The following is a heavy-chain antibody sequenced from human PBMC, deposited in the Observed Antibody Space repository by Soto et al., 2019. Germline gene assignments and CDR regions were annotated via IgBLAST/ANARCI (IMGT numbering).Heavy chain of an antibody. Sequence: QVQLQQWGAGLLKPSETLSLTCAVYGGSFSGYYWSWIRQPPGKGLEWIGEINHSGSTNYNPSLKSRVTISVDTSKNQFSLQLSSVTAADTAVYYCASQISTSSSPLGYWGQGTLVTVSS. CDR2: INHSGST. CDR3: ASQISTSSSPLGY. D-gene: IGHD6-6*01. J-gene: IGHJ4*02. V-gene: IGHV4-34*01. CDR1: GGSFSGYY.